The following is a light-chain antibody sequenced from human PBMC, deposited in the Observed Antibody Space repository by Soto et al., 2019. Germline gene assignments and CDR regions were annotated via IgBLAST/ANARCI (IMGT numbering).Light chain of an antibody. CDR1: QSIDRW. Sequence: IQMTLSPSSLSASVGDRDTITCRASQSIDRWLAWYQQKPGKAPTVLIWDATTLHRGVQSRFSGGSSGTEFTLTISSLQPDDFATYYCQQYNGYSTWTLGQGTKV. V-gene: IGKV1-5*01. CDR2: DAT. CDR3: QQYNGYSTWT. J-gene: IGKJ1*01.